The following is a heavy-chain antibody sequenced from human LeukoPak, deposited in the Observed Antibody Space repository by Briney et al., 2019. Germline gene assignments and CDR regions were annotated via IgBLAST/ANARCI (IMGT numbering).Heavy chain of an antibody. V-gene: IGHV1-69*04. CDR3: ATPRRQTRYFDWLLSYEFDY. J-gene: IGHJ4*02. CDR1: GGTFSSYA. Sequence: SVKVSCKASGGTFSSYAISWVRQAPGQGLEWMGRIIPILGIANYAQKFQGRVTITADKSTSTAYMELSSLRSEDTAVYYCATPRRQTRYFDWLLSYEFDYWGQGTLVTVSS. D-gene: IGHD3-9*01. CDR2: IIPILGIA.